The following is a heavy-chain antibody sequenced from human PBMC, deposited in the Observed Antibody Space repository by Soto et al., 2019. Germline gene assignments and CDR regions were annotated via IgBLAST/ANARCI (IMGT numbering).Heavy chain of an antibody. Sequence: SVKVSCKASRGTFSSYAISWVRQAPGQGLEWMGGIIPIFGTANYAQKFQGRVTITADESTSTAYMELSSLRSEDTAVYYCARGGGITMIVVAFDYWGQGTLVTVSS. V-gene: IGHV1-69*13. J-gene: IGHJ4*02. D-gene: IGHD3-22*01. CDR2: IIPIFGTA. CDR1: RGTFSSYA. CDR3: ARGGGITMIVVAFDY.